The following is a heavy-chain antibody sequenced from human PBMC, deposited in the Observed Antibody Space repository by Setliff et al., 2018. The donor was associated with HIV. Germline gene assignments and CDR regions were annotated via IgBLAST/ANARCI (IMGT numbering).Heavy chain of an antibody. CDR3: ARAYDVLTGYFDY. CDR1: GYTPTELS. D-gene: IGHD3-9*01. Sequence: ASVKVSCKVSGYTPTELSMHWVRQASGKGFEWMGRFDPEDGGTLYAHKFQGRVTMTTDTSTSTAYMELRSLRSDDTAVHYCARAYDVLTGYFDYWGQGTLVTVSS. J-gene: IGHJ4*02. V-gene: IGHV1-24*01. CDR2: FDPEDGGT.